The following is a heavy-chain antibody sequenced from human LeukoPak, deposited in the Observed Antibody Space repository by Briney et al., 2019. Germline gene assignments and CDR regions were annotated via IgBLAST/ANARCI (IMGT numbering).Heavy chain of an antibody. Sequence: GESLKISCKGSGYSFTSYWIGWVRQMPGKGLEWMGIIYPGDFDTRYSPSFQGQVTISADKSISTAYLQWSSLKASDTAMYYCARLGEDYYDSSGYFDYWGQGTLVTVSS. CDR2: IYPGDFDT. CDR3: ARLGEDYYDSSGYFDY. D-gene: IGHD3-22*01. CDR1: GYSFTSYW. V-gene: IGHV5-51*01. J-gene: IGHJ4*02.